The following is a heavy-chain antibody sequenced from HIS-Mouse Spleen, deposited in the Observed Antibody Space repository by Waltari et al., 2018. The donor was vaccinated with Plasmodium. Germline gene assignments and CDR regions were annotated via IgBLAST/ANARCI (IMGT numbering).Heavy chain of an antibody. J-gene: IGHJ4*02. Sequence: EVQLVESGGGLVQPGGSLRLSCAASGCTLSRYDMHWFRQATGKGWEWVSAIGTAGDTYYPGSVKGRFTISRENAKNSWYLQMNSLRAGDTAVYYCARGPTYSSSYYFDYWGQGTLVTVSS. CDR2: IGTAGDT. D-gene: IGHD6-6*01. CDR1: GCTLSRYD. CDR3: ARGPTYSSSYYFDY. V-gene: IGHV3-13*01.